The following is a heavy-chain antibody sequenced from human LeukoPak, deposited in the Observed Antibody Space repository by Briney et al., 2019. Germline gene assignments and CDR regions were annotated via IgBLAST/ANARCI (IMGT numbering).Heavy chain of an antibody. CDR2: IIPIFGTA. CDR1: GGTFSSYA. Sequence: SVKVSCKASGGTFSSYAISWVRQAPGQGLEWMGGIIPIFGTANYAQKFQGRVTITADESTSTAYMELSSLRSEDTAVYYCARESHYYGSGSYWGEGGPYFDYXXXXTLVTVSS. V-gene: IGHV1-69*01. J-gene: IGHJ4*01. CDR3: ARESHYYGSGSYWGEGGPYFDY. D-gene: IGHD3-10*01.